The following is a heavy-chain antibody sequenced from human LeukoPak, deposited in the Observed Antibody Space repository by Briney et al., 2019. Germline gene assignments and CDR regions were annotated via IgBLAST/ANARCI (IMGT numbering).Heavy chain of an antibody. CDR1: GYTFTSYG. J-gene: IGHJ4*02. Sequence: ASVKVSCKASGYTFTSYGISWVRQAPGQGLEWMGWISAYNGNTNYAQKLQGRVTMTTDTSTSTAYMELRSLRSDDTAVYYCARTFGHYDFWSGPERGYFDYWGQGTLVTVSS. CDR2: ISAYNGNT. CDR3: ARTFGHYDFWSGPERGYFDY. V-gene: IGHV1-18*01. D-gene: IGHD3-3*01.